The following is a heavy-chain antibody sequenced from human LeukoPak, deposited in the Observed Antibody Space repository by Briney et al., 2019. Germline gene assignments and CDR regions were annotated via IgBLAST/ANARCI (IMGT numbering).Heavy chain of an antibody. CDR1: GGSFSGYY. CDR3: ARGRYGDYERYFDY. V-gene: IGHV4-34*01. J-gene: IGHJ4*02. CDR2: INHSGST. D-gene: IGHD4-17*01. Sequence: SETLSLTCGVFGGSFSGYYWSWIRQPPGKGLEWIGEINHSGSTNYNPSLKSRVTISVDTSKNQFSLKLSSVTAADTAVYSCARGRYGDYERYFDYWGQGTLVTVSS.